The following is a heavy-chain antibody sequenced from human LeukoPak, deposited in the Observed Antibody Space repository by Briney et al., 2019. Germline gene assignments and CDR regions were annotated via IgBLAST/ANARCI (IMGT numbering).Heavy chain of an antibody. V-gene: IGHV3-30*02. Sequence: GGSLRLSCAASGFTFSSYGMHWVRQAPGKGLEWVAFIRYDGSNKYYADSVKGRFTISRDNAKNSLYLQMNSLRAEDTAVYYCARDNKWELLGNFDYWGQGTLVTASS. J-gene: IGHJ4*02. CDR3: ARDNKWELLGNFDY. CDR1: GFTFSSYG. D-gene: IGHD1-26*01. CDR2: IRYDGSNK.